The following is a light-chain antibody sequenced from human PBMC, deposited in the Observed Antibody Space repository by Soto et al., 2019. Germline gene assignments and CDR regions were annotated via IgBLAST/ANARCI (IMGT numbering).Light chain of an antibody. Sequence: EIVMTQSPATLSVSPGERATLSCRASQSVSSNLAWYQQKPAQAPRLLMYGASTRATGIPARFSGSGSGTEFTLTISSLQSEDFAVYYCQQYNNWPLTFGGGTKVEIK. CDR1: QSVSSN. V-gene: IGKV3-15*01. J-gene: IGKJ4*01. CDR3: QQYNNWPLT. CDR2: GAS.